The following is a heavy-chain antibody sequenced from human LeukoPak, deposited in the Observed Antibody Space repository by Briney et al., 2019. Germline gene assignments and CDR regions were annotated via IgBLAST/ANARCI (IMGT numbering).Heavy chain of an antibody. V-gene: IGHV4-31*03. CDR2: IYYSGST. CDR1: GGSISSGGYY. J-gene: IGHJ5*02. Sequence: TSQTLSLTCTVSGGSISSGGYYWSWIRQHPGKGLEWIGYIYYSGSTYYNPSLKSRVTISVDTSKNQFSLKLSSVPAADTAVYYCARDSACSSTSCYREGGVFVPWGRATLVTVSS. D-gene: IGHD2-2*01. CDR3: ARDSACSSTSCYREGGVFVP.